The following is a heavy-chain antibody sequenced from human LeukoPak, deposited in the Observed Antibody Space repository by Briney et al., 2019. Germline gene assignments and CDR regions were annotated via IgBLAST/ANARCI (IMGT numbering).Heavy chain of an antibody. CDR3: ARSNRYSGYHGNWFDP. D-gene: IGHD5-12*01. CDR2: IYYSGST. J-gene: IGHJ5*02. Sequence: SETLSLTCTVSGGSVSSYYWSWIRQPPGKGLEWIGYIYYSGSTNYNPSLKSRVTISVDTSKNQFSLKLSSVTAADTAVYYCARSNRYSGYHGNWFDPWGQGTLVTVSS. CDR1: GGSVSSYY. V-gene: IGHV4-59*02.